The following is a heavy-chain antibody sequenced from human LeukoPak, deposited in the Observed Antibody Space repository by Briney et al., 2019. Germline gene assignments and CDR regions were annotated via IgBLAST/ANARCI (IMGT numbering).Heavy chain of an antibody. J-gene: IGHJ4*02. CDR1: GFDFRAYE. D-gene: IGHD3-22*01. CDR2: IAGSDTRT. CDR3: TTLGYHLDS. Sequence: EGSLRLSCAASGFDFRAYEMNWVRQAPGKGLEWVSYIAGSDTRTYYADSVKGRFTISRDNAKNSLYLQMNSLRAEDTALYYCTTLGYHLDSWGQGTLVTVSS. V-gene: IGHV3-48*03.